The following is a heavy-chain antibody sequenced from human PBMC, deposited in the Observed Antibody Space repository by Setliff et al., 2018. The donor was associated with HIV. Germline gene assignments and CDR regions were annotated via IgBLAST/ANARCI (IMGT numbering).Heavy chain of an antibody. CDR2: IIPIYGST. V-gene: IGHV1-69*06. Sequence: SVKVSCKASGDTFDSLSISWVRQAPGQGLEWMGRIIPIYGSTNYAQRFQGRVTITADKSTSTAYMELSSLRSEDTAVYYCARDSCNSVACYLYNWFDPWGQGTLVTVSS. J-gene: IGHJ5*02. CDR1: GDTFDSLS. D-gene: IGHD2-2*01. CDR3: ARDSCNSVACYLYNWFDP.